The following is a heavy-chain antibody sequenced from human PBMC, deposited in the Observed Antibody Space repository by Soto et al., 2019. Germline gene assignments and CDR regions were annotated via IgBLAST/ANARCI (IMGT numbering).Heavy chain of an antibody. J-gene: IGHJ6*02. D-gene: IGHD4-17*01. V-gene: IGHV4-34*01. CDR3: ARGGATVTPLGYSYYGMDV. CDR1: GGSFSGYY. CDR2: INHSGST. Sequence: QVQLQQWGAGLLKPSETLSLTCAVYGGSFSGYYWSWIRQPPGKGLEWIGEINHSGSTNYNPSLKRGVTIPVDTSKNHFSLKLSSVPAADTAVYYCARGGATVTPLGYSYYGMDVGGQGTTVTVSS.